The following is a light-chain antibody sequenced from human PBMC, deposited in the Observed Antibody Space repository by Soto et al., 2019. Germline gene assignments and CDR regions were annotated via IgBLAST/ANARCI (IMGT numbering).Light chain of an antibody. J-gene: IGLJ1*01. CDR2: ANT. CDR3: QSFDRELNGYV. V-gene: IGLV1-40*01. CDR1: SANLGAGYD. Sequence: QSVLTQAPSISGAPGQRVTISWAGSSANLGAGYDAHWVQFLPGKAPKLLIFANTNRRPGVPDRFSGSKSGTSASLAISGLQAEDEAKYLCQSFDRELNGYVLASGPKVTVL.